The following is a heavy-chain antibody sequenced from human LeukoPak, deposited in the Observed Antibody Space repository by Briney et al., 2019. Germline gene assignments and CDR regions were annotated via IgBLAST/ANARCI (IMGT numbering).Heavy chain of an antibody. V-gene: IGHV3-23*01. J-gene: IGHJ4*01. D-gene: IGHD6-19*01. Sequence: PGGSLRLSCEASGFTFINSAMSWVRQAPGKGLEWVSTLSGSGITTYYADSVKGRFTISRDNSKNTLYLQMNSLRAEDTAVYYCAKGIYSSGWSYFDYWGHGTLVTVSS. CDR2: LSGSGITT. CDR1: GFTFINSA. CDR3: AKGIYSSGWSYFDY.